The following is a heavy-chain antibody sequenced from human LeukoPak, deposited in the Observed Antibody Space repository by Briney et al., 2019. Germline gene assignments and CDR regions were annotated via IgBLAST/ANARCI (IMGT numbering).Heavy chain of an antibody. V-gene: IGHV1-24*01. CDR2: FDPEDGET. D-gene: IGHD3/OR15-3a*01. CDR3: ATLGLYYGMDV. Sequence: ASVKVSCKVSGYTLTELSMHWVRQAPGKGLEWMGGFDPEDGETIYAQKFQGRVTMTVDTSTDTAYMELSSLRSEDTAVYYCATLGLYYGMDVWGQGTTVTVSS. CDR1: GYTLTELS. J-gene: IGHJ6*02.